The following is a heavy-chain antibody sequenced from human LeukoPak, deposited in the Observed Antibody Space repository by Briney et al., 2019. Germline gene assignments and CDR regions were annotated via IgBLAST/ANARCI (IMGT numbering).Heavy chain of an antibody. J-gene: IGHJ4*02. V-gene: IGHV3-66*01. CDR1: GFTVSNNY. CDR2: IYSGGST. Sequence: GGPLRLSCAASGFTVSNNYMSWLRQTPGKGLEWVSLIYSGGSTYYADSVKGRFTISRDNSKNTLYLQMNSLRAEDTAVYYCRWEPKYWGQGTLVTVSS. D-gene: IGHD1-26*01. CDR3: RWEPKY.